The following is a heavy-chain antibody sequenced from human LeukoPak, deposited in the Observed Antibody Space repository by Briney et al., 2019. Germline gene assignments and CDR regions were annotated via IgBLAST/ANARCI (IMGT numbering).Heavy chain of an antibody. Sequence: GGSLRLSCAASEFTFSSYGMHWVRQAPGKGLEWEAFIQSDGSDKYYAASVKGRFTISRDNSKNTLYLQMNSLRAEDSAVYYCAKETWVSNKRSQLDYWGQGTLVTVSS. CDR3: AKETWVSNKRSQLDY. CDR2: IQSDGSDK. CDR1: EFTFSSYG. J-gene: IGHJ4*02. D-gene: IGHD3-10*01. V-gene: IGHV3-30*02.